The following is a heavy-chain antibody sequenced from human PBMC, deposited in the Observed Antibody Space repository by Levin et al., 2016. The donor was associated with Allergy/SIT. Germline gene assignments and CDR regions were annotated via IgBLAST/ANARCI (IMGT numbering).Heavy chain of an antibody. CDR1: GYPFTSYW. CDR2: IYPGDSET. CDR3: AISMGTLFHYYGFHV. V-gene: IGHV5-51*01. Sequence: GGSLRLSCKGSGYPFTSYWIAWVRQPPGKGLEWMGIIYPGDSETRYSPSFQGQVTISADKSISAAYLQWSSLKAPDTAMYYCAISMGTLFHYYGFHVWGQGTTVTVAS. D-gene: IGHD3-3*01. J-gene: IGHJ6*02.